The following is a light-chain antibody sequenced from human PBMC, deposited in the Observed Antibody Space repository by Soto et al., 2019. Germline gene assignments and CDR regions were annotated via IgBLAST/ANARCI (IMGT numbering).Light chain of an antibody. Sequence: QSALTQPASVSGSPGQSITISCTGTSSDVGTYNYVSWYQQHPGKAPKLMIYDVSCRPSGVSDRFSGSKSGNTASLAISGLQTEGEADYHCSSYTSSSTPYVFGPGTKLTVL. CDR1: SSDVGTYNY. CDR2: DVS. CDR3: SSYTSSSTPYV. V-gene: IGLV2-14*01. J-gene: IGLJ1*01.